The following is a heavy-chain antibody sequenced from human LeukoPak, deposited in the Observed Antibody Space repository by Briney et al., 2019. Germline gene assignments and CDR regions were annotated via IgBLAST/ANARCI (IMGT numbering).Heavy chain of an antibody. CDR1: GFTFSSYA. CDR3: AKDRDDVVAVPAAMARFLEWLPTQPYYYYGMDV. D-gene: IGHD2-2*01. J-gene: IGHJ6*02. CDR2: ISGSGGST. V-gene: IGHV3-23*01. Sequence: GGSLRLSCAASGFTFSSYAMSWVRQAPGKGLEWVSAISGSGGSTYYADSVKGRFTISRDNSKNTLYLQMNSLRAEDTAVYYCAKDRDDVVAVPAAMARFLEWLPTQPYYYYGMDVWGQGTTVTVSS.